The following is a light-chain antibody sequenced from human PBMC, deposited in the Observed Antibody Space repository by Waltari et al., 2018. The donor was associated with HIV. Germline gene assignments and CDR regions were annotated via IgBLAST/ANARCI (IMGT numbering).Light chain of an antibody. J-gene: IGLJ2*01. V-gene: IGLV2-14*03. CDR1: TSDIDGYHH. Sequence: QSALTQPASLSGSLGQTIAIPCPGSTSDIDGYHHVSWYQQHAGNSPKLLIYDVSQRPSGVSDRFSGSRSGNTASLIISGLQIDDECEYFCSAYSTTNTYVVFGGGTKVTVL. CDR3: SAYSTTNTYVV. CDR2: DVS.